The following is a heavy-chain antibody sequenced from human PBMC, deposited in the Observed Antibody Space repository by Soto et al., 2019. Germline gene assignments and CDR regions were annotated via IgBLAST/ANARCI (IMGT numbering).Heavy chain of an antibody. Sequence: QLQLQESVPGLVKPSETLSLTCTVPGGSISSGSYYWGWIRQPPGTGLEWLGSIYYSGSTYYNPSLKCRGVISMVRSRSHFSLKLISVTAADTAVYYCASRHLRKSFDYWGRRTLVTDS. CDR2: IYYSGST. V-gene: IGHV4-39*01. CDR3: ASRHLRKSFDY. J-gene: IGHJ4*02. CDR1: GGSISSGSYY.